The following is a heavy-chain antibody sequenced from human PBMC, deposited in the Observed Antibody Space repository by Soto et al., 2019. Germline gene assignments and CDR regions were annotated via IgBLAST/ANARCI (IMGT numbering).Heavy chain of an antibody. V-gene: IGHV3-7*03. J-gene: IGHJ6*02. D-gene: IGHD6-13*01. CDR2: IKQDGSEK. CDR1: YW. CDR3: ARGLTSSSWGYYYYYYGMDV. Sequence: YWMSWVRQAPGKGLEWVANIKQDGSEKYYVDSVKGRFTISRDNAKNSLYLQMNSLRAEDTAVYYCARGLTSSSWGYYYYYYGMDVWGQGTTVTVSS.